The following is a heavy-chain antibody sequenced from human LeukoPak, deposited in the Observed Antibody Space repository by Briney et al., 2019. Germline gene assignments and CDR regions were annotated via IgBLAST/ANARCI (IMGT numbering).Heavy chain of an antibody. V-gene: IGHV3-30-3*01. CDR1: GFTFSSYA. CDR2: ISYDGSDK. D-gene: IGHD3-9*01. J-gene: IGHJ4*02. Sequence: GGSLRLSCAASGFTFSSYAMHWVRQAPGKGLEWVAVISYDGSDKYYADSVKGRFTISRDKSKNTLYLQMNSLRLEDTAVYYCARADNLTTDFDYWGQGTLVTVSS. CDR3: ARADNLTTDFDY.